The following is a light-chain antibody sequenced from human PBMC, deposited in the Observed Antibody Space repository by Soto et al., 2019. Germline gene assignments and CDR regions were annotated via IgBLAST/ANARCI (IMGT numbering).Light chain of an antibody. CDR1: QSVSSN. J-gene: IGKJ4*01. CDR3: HQYDNSPLT. V-gene: IGKV3-15*01. Sequence: EIVLTQSPANLSLSPGERATLSCRASQSVSSNLAWYQQKPGQAPRLLIYGASTRATGIPARFRGSGSGTEFTLTISRLEPEDFALYYCHQYDNSPLTFGGGTKVDIK. CDR2: GAS.